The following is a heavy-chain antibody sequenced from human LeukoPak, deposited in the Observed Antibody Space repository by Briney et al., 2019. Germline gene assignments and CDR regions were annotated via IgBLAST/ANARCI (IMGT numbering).Heavy chain of an antibody. J-gene: IGHJ4*02. D-gene: IGHD3-10*01. V-gene: IGHV4-4*09. Sequence: SETLSLTCTVSGGSISSYYWSWIRQPPGKGLEWIGYIYTSGSTNYNPSLKSRVTISVDTSKNQFSLKLSSVTAADTAVYYFASLAWYGSGSYPLFDYWGQGTLVTVSS. CDR1: GGSISSYY. CDR2: IYTSGST. CDR3: ASLAWYGSGSYPLFDY.